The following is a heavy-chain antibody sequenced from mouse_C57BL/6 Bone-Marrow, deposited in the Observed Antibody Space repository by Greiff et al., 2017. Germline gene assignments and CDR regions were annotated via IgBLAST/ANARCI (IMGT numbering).Heavy chain of an antibody. Sequence: QVQLKESGPGLVQPSQSLSITCTVSGFSLTSYGVHWVRQSPGKGLAWLGVIWSGGSTDYNAAFISRLSISKDNSKSQVFFKMNSLQADDTAIYYCARGSSYWYFDVWGTGTTVTVSS. D-gene: IGHD1-1*01. V-gene: IGHV2-2*01. CDR1: GFSLTSYG. CDR3: ARGSSYWYFDV. CDR2: IWSGGST. J-gene: IGHJ1*03.